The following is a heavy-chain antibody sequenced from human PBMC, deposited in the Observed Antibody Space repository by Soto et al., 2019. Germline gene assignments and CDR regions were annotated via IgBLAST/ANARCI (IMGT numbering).Heavy chain of an antibody. CDR1: GFTVSSNY. Sequence: EVQLVESGGGLVQPGGSLRLSCAASGFTVSSNYMSWVRQAPGKGLEWVSVIYSGGSTYYADSVKGRFTISRDNSKNTLYLQMNSLRAEDTAVYYCARVVKGEVVGILVYYYYYMDVWGKGTTVTVSS. D-gene: IGHD2-21*01. V-gene: IGHV3-66*01. J-gene: IGHJ6*03. CDR2: IYSGGST. CDR3: ARVVKGEVVGILVYYYYYMDV.